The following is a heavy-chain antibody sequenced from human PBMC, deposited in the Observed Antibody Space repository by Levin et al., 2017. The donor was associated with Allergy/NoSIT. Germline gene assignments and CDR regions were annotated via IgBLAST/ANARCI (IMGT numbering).Heavy chain of an antibody. Sequence: QSGGSLRLSCAASGFTFSNYWMSWVRQAPGKGLEWVANINRDGSAKNYVDSVKGRFIISRDNANNALYLEMNSLTVDDTAVYSCGIVFLGDWGQGTLVTVSS. CDR3: GIVFLGD. J-gene: IGHJ4*02. CDR2: INRDGSAK. CDR1: GFTFSNYW. D-gene: IGHD3-16*01. V-gene: IGHV3-7*01.